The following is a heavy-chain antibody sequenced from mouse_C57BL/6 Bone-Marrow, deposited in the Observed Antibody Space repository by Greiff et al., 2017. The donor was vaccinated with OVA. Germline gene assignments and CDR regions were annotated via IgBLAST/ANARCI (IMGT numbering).Heavy chain of an antibody. CDR1: GYTFTDYY. CDR2: INPNNGGT. CDR3: ASYVQRFAY. Sequence: EVKLQQSGPELVKPGASVKISCKASGYTFTDYYMNWVKQSHGKSLEWIGDINPNNGGTSYNQKFKGKATLTVDKSSSTAYMELRSLTSEDSAVYYCASYVQRFAYWGQGTLVTGSA. J-gene: IGHJ3*01. V-gene: IGHV1-26*01.